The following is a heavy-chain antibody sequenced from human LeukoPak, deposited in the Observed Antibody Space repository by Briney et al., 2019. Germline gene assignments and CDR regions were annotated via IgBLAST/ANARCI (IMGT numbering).Heavy chain of an antibody. Sequence: SGGSLRLSCAASGFTFSSYWMHWVRQAPGKGLVWVSRIHSDGASTSYADSVKGRFTMSRDNAKNMLYLQMNSLRAEDTAVYYCASWDLRGYSYGTLGYWGQGTRVTVSS. J-gene: IGHJ4*02. V-gene: IGHV3-74*01. CDR2: IHSDGAST. D-gene: IGHD5-18*01. CDR3: ASWDLRGYSYGTLGY. CDR1: GFTFSSYW.